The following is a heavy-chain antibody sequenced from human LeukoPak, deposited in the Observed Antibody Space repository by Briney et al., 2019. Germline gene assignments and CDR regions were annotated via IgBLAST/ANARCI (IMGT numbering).Heavy chain of an antibody. CDR3: AKDGVRQQLD. J-gene: IGHJ4*02. CDR1: GFTFSSYG. CDR2: ISYDGTNN. D-gene: IGHD6-13*01. Sequence: PGRSLRLSCAASGFTFSSYGMHWVRQAPGKGLEWVALISYDGTNNYYADSVKGRFTISRDNSKNTLYLQMNSLRAEDTAVYYCAKDGVRQQLDWGQGTLVTVSS. V-gene: IGHV3-30*18.